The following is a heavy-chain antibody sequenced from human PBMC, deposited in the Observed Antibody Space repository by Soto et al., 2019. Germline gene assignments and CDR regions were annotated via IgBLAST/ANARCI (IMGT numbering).Heavy chain of an antibody. Sequence: GASVKVSCKASGGTFSSYAISWVRQAPGQGLEWMGGITPIFGTANYAQKFQGRVTITADKSTSTAYMELSSLRSEDTAVYYCARGGLPLRNAYFDYWGQGTLVTVSS. V-gene: IGHV1-69*06. CDR2: ITPIFGTA. CDR3: ARGGLPLRNAYFDY. D-gene: IGHD5-12*01. J-gene: IGHJ4*02. CDR1: GGTFSSYA.